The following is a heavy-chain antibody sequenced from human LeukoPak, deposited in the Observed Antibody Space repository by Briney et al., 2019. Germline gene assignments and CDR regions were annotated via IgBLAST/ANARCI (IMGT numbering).Heavy chain of an antibody. CDR2: IYYSGNT. CDR1: SGSISSYY. D-gene: IGHD3-16*01. V-gene: IGHV4-59*01. Sequence: SETLSLTCTVPSGSISSYYWSWIRQSPGKGLEWVGFIYYSGNTNYNPSLKSRVTISIDTSKNQFSLKLSPVTAADTAVYYCARVKLSYANDLSTFDIWGQGTMVTVSS. CDR3: ARVKLSYANDLSTFDI. J-gene: IGHJ3*02.